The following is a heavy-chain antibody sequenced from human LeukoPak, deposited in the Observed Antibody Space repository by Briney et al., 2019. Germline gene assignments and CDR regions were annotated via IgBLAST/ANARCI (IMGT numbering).Heavy chain of an antibody. CDR3: ASQGGYDFYYYYMDV. V-gene: IGHV3-11*04. J-gene: IGHJ6*03. CDR2: ISSSGSTI. CDR1: GFTFSDYY. D-gene: IGHD5-12*01. Sequence: GGSLRLSCAASGFTFSDYYMSWIRQAPGKGLEWVSYISSSGSTIYYADSVKGRFTISRDNAKNSLYLQMNSLRAEDTAVYYCASQGGYDFYYYYMDVWGKGTTVTVSS.